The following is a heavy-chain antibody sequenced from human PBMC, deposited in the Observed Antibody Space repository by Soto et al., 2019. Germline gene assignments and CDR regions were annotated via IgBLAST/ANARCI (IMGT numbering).Heavy chain of an antibody. CDR2: MNPNSGNT. Sequence: QVQLVQSGAEVKKPGASVKVSCKASGYTFTSYDINWVRQATGQGLEWMGWMNPNSGNTGYAQKFQGRVTMTRNTSISTAYMELSSLSSEATAVDYCAREVRWFGESFDPWGQGTLVTVSS. D-gene: IGHD3-10*01. J-gene: IGHJ5*02. V-gene: IGHV1-8*01. CDR3: AREVRWFGESFDP. CDR1: GYTFTSYD.